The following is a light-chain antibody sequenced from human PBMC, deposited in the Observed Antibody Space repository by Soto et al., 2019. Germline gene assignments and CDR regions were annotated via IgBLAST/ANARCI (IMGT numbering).Light chain of an antibody. J-gene: IGLJ2*01. V-gene: IGLV2-14*01. Sequence: QSALTQPASVSGSPGQSITISCTGTSSDVGGYNYVSWYQQHPGKAPKLMIYDVTNRPSGVPNRFSGSKSGNTASLTISGLQAEDEADYYCSSYISRGIIFGGGTKLTVL. CDR3: SSYISRGII. CDR2: DVT. CDR1: SSDVGGYNY.